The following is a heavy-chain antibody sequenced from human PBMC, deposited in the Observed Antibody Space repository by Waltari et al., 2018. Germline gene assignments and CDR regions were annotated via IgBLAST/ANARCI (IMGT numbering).Heavy chain of an antibody. V-gene: IGHV3-48*03. CDR1: GFTFSSYE. CDR2: ISSSGSTI. CDR3: ARGQYSSGWYPEYFQH. D-gene: IGHD6-19*01. Sequence: EVQLVESGGGLVQPGGSLRLSCAASGFTFSSYEMNWVRQAPGKGLEWVSYISSSGSTIYYADSGKGRFTIARDNAKNSLYLQMNSLRAEDTAVYYCARGQYSSGWYPEYFQHWGQGTLVTVSS. J-gene: IGHJ1*01.